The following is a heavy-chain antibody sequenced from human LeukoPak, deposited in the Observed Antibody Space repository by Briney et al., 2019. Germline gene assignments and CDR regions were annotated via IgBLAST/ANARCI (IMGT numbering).Heavy chain of an antibody. Sequence: GGSLRLSCAASGFTFSSYAMSWVRQAPGKGLEWVSAISGSGGSTYYADSVKGRFTISRDNAKNSLYLQMNSLRAEDTAVYYCARDSRYSGSYADYWGQGTLVTVSS. D-gene: IGHD1-26*01. CDR1: GFTFSSYA. CDR2: ISGSGGST. V-gene: IGHV3-23*01. J-gene: IGHJ4*02. CDR3: ARDSRYSGSYADY.